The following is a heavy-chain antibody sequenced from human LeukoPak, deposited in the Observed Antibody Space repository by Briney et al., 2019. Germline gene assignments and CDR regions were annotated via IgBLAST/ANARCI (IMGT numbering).Heavy chain of an antibody. CDR2: INSGGNTI. Sequence: GGSLRLSCTASGFSFSSYSMNWVRQAPGKGLEWVSYINSGGNTIHYAGSVKGRFTISRDNARNSLYLQMNSLRVEDTAFYYCARENRDSNGWSWGQGTLVTVCS. CDR1: GFSFSSYS. V-gene: IGHV3-48*04. CDR3: ARENRDSNGWS. J-gene: IGHJ1*01. D-gene: IGHD6-19*01.